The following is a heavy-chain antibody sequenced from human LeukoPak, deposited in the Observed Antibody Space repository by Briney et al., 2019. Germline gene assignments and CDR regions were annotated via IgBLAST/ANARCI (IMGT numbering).Heavy chain of an antibody. J-gene: IGHJ4*02. CDR2: INPSGGST. V-gene: IGHV1-46*01. Sequence: ASVKVSCKASGYTFTSYYMHWVRQAPGQGLEWMGIINPSGGSTSYAQKFQGRVTMTGDTSTSTVYMELSSLRSEDTAVYYCAGSAGATNLGNYWGQGTLVTVSS. CDR1: GYTFTSYY. CDR3: AGSAGATNLGNY. D-gene: IGHD1-26*01.